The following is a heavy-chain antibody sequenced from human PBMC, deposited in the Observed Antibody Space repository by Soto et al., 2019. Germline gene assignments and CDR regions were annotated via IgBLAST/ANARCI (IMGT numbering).Heavy chain of an antibody. D-gene: IGHD3-10*01. CDR3: ARRGMSKIGFDT. V-gene: IGHV1-46*01. J-gene: IGHJ3*02. CDR1: GYIFSNYY. CDR2: FNPSGDAT. Sequence: QVQLVQSGAEVKKPGTSVKVSCKASGYIFSNYYMHWVRQAPGQGLEWMGVFNPSGDATHYAQSFQGRVSVPRDTSTSTVYMELSTLTSEDTAEYYCARRGMSKIGFDTWGQGTMVTVSS.